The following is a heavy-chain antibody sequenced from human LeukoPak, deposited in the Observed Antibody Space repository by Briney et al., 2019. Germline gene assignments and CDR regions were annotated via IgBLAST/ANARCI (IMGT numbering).Heavy chain of an antibody. Sequence: SETLSLTCAVYGGSFSGYYWSWLRQPPGKGLEWIGEINHSGSTNYNPSLKSRVTISVDTSKNQFSLKLSSVTAADTAVYYCARVSGGGITGTTAQPFDYWGQXTLVTVSS. CDR2: INHSGST. CDR1: GGSFSGYY. D-gene: IGHD1-7*01. CDR3: ARVSGGGITGTTAQPFDY. V-gene: IGHV4-34*01. J-gene: IGHJ4*02.